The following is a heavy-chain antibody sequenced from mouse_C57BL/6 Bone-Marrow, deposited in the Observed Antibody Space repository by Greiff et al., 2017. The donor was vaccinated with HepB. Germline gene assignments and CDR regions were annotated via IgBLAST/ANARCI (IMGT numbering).Heavy chain of an antibody. CDR2: IDPENGDT. V-gene: IGHV14-4*01. Sequence: VQLQQSGAELVRPGASVKLSCTASGFNIKDDYMHWVKQRPEQGLEWIGWIDPENGDTEYASKFQGKATITADTSSNTVYLQLSSLTSEDTAVYYCTTWGYNYYAMDYWGQGTSVTVSS. J-gene: IGHJ4*01. CDR3: TTWGYNYYAMDY. CDR1: GFNIKDDY. D-gene: IGHD2-2*01.